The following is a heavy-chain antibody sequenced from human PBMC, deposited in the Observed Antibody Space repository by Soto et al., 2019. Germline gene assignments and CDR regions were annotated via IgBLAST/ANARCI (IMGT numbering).Heavy chain of an antibody. CDR1: GGSISSSHF. V-gene: IGHV4-4*02. Sequence: QVLLQESGPGLVQPSGTLSLSCAVSGGSISSSHFWGWVRQPPGKGLEWVGDISHSGSVNYNPSLKTRVTISIEKSKNQFSLKLNSVTAADTAVYYCARSFGWYAIDYWGQGTLVIVSS. CDR2: ISHSGSV. CDR3: ARSFGWYAIDY. J-gene: IGHJ4*02. D-gene: IGHD6-19*01.